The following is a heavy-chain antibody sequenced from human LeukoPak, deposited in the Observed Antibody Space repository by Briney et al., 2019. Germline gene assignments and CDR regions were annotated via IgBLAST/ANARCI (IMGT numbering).Heavy chain of an antibody. CDR2: ISAYNGNT. CDR3: ARDPYSSSWQTFDY. J-gene: IGHJ4*02. D-gene: IGHD6-13*01. Sequence: ASVKVSCKASGYTFTSYDISWVRQAPGQGLEWMGWISAYNGNTNYAQKLQGRVTMTTDTSTSTAYMELRSLRSDDTAVYYCARDPYSSSWQTFDYWGQGTLVTVSS. V-gene: IGHV1-18*01. CDR1: GYTFTSYD.